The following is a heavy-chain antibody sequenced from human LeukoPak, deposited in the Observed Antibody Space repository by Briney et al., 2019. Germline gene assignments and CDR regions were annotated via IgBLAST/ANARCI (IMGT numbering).Heavy chain of an antibody. CDR2: IYTSGST. Sequence: SETLSLTCTVSGGSISSGSYYWSWIRQPAGKGLEWIGRIYTSGSTNYNPSLKSRVTISVDTSKNQFSLKLSSVTAADTAVYYCARDRDYSNAFDIWGQGTMVTVSS. CDR1: GGSISSGSYY. CDR3: ARDRDYSNAFDI. D-gene: IGHD4-11*01. J-gene: IGHJ3*02. V-gene: IGHV4-61*02.